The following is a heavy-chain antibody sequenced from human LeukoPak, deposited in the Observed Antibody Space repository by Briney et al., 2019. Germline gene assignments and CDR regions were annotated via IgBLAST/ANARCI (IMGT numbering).Heavy chain of an antibody. V-gene: IGHV3-30*03. Sequence: GRSLRLSCAASGFSFRTYGMHWVRQAPGKGLEWVAVISYDGSNKYYADSVKGRFTISRDNSKNTLYLQMNSLRAEDTAIYYCARDATFKLDNWGQGTLVTVSS. D-gene: IGHD3-16*01. CDR1: GFSFRTYG. CDR2: ISYDGSNK. J-gene: IGHJ4*02. CDR3: ARDATFKLDN.